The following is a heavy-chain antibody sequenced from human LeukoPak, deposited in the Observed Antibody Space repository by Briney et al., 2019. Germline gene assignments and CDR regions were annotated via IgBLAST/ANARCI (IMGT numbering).Heavy chain of an antibody. D-gene: IGHD2-2*01. CDR1: AGSLSSSSYY. Sequence: SETLSLTRTVTAGSLSSSSYYWGWIRQPPGKGLEWIRRIYYSGSTYYNPSLKSRVTLSVATPKNHCSLKLSSVTDADTAVYYCARQLGYCSSTSCYGAAAVGSFFDYWGQGTLVSVCS. CDR3: ARQLGYCSSTSCYGAAAVGSFFDY. V-gene: IGHV4-39*02. CDR2: IYYSGST. J-gene: IGHJ4*02.